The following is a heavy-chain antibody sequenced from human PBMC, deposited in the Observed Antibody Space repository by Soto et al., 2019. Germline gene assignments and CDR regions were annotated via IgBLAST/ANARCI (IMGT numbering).Heavy chain of an antibody. Sequence: EVQLVESGGGLVQPGGSLRLSCSASAFTFTSYAMHWVRQAPGKGLEYVSGISSNGGSTYYADSVKGRFTISRDNSKNTLYLQMRSLTPEDTAVYYSVKGRSGQQLDRGFDYWGQGTLVTVSS. V-gene: IGHV3-64D*06. CDR2: ISSNGGST. CDR1: AFTFTSYA. D-gene: IGHD6-13*01. J-gene: IGHJ4*02. CDR3: VKGRSGQQLDRGFDY.